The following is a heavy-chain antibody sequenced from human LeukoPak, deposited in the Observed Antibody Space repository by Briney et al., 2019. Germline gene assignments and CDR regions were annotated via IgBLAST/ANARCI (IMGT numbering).Heavy chain of an antibody. CDR1: GFTFSSYA. CDR3: ARDSGYSSGWLDY. V-gene: IGHV3-23*01. CDR2: ISGSGGST. D-gene: IGHD6-19*01. J-gene: IGHJ4*02. Sequence: GGSLRLSCAASGFTFSSYAMSWVRQAPGKGLEWVSAISGSGGSTYYADSVKGRFTISRDNSKNTLYLQMNSLRAEDTAVYYCARDSGYSSGWLDYWGQGTLVTVSS.